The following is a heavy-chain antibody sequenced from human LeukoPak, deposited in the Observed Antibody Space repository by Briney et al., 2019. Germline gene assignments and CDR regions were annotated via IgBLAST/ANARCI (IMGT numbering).Heavy chain of an antibody. CDR2: ISARGIST. CDR3: VRVDGLDKALDY. D-gene: IGHD5-24*01. V-gene: IGHV3-23*01. J-gene: IGHJ4*01. CDR1: GFTFSSSA. Sequence: PGGSLRLSCAASGFTFSSSAMSWVRQAPGKGLEWVSSISARGISTYYADSVKGRFTISRDNSKNTLYLQMNSLRVGDTALYYCVRVDGLDKALDYWGHGALVTVSS.